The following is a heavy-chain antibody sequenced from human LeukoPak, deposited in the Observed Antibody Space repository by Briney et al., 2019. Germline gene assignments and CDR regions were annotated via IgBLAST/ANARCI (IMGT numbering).Heavy chain of an antibody. D-gene: IGHD3-3*01. J-gene: IGHJ4*02. CDR3: ARALYANYFDY. Sequence: SETLSLTCTVSGGSISSYYWSWIGQPPGKGVEWIGYIYYSGSTNYNPSLKSRVTISVDTSKNQFSLKLSSVTAADTAVYYCARALYANYFDYWGQGTLVTVSS. CDR2: IYYSGST. V-gene: IGHV4-59*01. CDR1: GGSISSYY.